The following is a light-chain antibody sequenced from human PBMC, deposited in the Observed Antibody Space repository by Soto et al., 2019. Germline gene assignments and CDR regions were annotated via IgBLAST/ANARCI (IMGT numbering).Light chain of an antibody. Sequence: EIVLTQSPGTLSLSPGERATLSCRASQSITNSYLAWYQQKPGQAPRLLIYGASSRATGIPDRFSGGGSGADFTLTISRLEPEDFAVYYCHQYGSSRCLFTFGPGTKVDVK. CDR3: HQYGSSRCLFT. J-gene: IGKJ3*01. CDR1: QSITNSY. CDR2: GAS. V-gene: IGKV3-20*01.